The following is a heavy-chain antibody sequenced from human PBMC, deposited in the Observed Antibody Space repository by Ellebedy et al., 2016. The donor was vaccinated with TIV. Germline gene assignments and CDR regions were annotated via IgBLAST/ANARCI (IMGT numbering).Heavy chain of an antibody. D-gene: IGHD3-16*02. CDR1: GGTFSSYA. J-gene: IGHJ6*02. V-gene: IGHV1-69*04. CDR3: AFSVRGLSGYYYGMDV. CDR2: IIPILGIA. Sequence: AASVKVSCKASGGTFSSYAISWVRQAPGQGLEWMGRIIPILGIANYAQKFQGRVMITADKSTSTAYMELSSLRSEDTAVYYCAFSVRGLSGYYYGMDVWGQGTTVTVSS.